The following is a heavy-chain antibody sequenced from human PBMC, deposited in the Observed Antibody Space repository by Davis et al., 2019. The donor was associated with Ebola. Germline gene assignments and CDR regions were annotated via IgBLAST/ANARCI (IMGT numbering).Heavy chain of an antibody. V-gene: IGHV3-48*04. CDR1: GFTFSSYS. CDR3: ARAIAAAPDDAFDI. J-gene: IGHJ3*02. CDR2: ISSSSSTI. D-gene: IGHD6-13*01. Sequence: GESLKISCAASGFTFSSYSMNWVRQAPGKVLEWASYISSSSSTIYYADSVKGRFTISRDNAKNSLYLQMNSLRAEDTAVYYCARAIAAAPDDAFDIWGQGTMVTVSS.